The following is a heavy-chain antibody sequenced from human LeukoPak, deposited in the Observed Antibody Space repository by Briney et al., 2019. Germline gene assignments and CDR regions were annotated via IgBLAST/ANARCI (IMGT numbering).Heavy chain of an antibody. J-gene: IGHJ4*02. D-gene: IGHD2-2*01. CDR2: ISAYNGNT. CDR1: GYTFTSYG. V-gene: IGHV1-18*01. Sequence: ASVKVSCKASGYTFTSYGISWVRQAPGQGLEWMGWISAYNGNTNYAQKLQGRVTMTTDTSTSTAYMELRSLRSDDTAVYYCATPRYCSSTSCYHFDYWGQGTLVTVSS. CDR3: ATPRYCSSTSCYHFDY.